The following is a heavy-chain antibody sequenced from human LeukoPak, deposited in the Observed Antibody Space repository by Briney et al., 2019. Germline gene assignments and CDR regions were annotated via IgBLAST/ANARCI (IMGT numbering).Heavy chain of an antibody. Sequence: GGSLKLSCAASGFTFSDYYMSWIRQAPGKGLEWVSYISSSGSTIYYADSVKGRFTISRDNAKNSLYLQMNSLRAEDTAVYYCAGYCSGGSCPLGGPWGQGTLVTVSS. V-gene: IGHV3-11*01. D-gene: IGHD2-15*01. CDR2: ISSSGSTI. CDR3: AGYCSGGSCPLGGP. J-gene: IGHJ5*02. CDR1: GFTFSDYY.